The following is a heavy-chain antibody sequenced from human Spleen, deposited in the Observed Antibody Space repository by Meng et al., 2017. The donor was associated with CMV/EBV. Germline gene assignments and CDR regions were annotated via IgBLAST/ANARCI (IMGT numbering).Heavy chain of an antibody. V-gene: IGHV3-7*03. D-gene: IGHD6-13*01. CDR3: ARAQRISSSWYYFDY. CDR1: GGSFSGYY. CDR2: IKQDGSEN. Sequence: ETLSLTCAVYGGSFSGYYMSWIRQAPGKGLEWVANIKQDGSENYYVDSVKGRFTISRDNAKNSLYLQMNSLRAEDTALYHCARAQRISSSWYYFDYWGQGTLVTVSS. J-gene: IGHJ4*01.